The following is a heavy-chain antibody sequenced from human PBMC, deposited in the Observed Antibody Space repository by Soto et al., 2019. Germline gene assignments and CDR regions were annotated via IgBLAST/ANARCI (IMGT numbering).Heavy chain of an antibody. Sequence: PGGSLRLSCAASGFTFSSHAMSWVRRAPGKGLEWVSAIAPGSTSYYADSVKGRFTISRDNSKNTLYLQMNSLGAEDTAVYYCARHSGHDQGGRNFDSWGQGTLVTVSS. CDR1: GFTFSSHA. CDR2: IAPGSTS. V-gene: IGHV3-23*01. J-gene: IGHJ4*02. CDR3: ARHSGHDQGGRNFDS. D-gene: IGHD1-26*01.